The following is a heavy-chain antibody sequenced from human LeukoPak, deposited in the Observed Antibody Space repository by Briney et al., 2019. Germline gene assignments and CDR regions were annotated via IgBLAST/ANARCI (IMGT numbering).Heavy chain of an antibody. CDR3: ARGGSGVRS. CDR2: ISGSGRMT. J-gene: IGHJ5*02. V-gene: IGHV3-23*01. CDR1: GFTFDNSV. Sequence: GGSLRLSCAASGFTFDNSVMSWVRQAPGKGLECVSAISGSGRMTYYTDSVKGRFTTSRDNSKNTLFLQMNSLRADDTAVYYCARGGSGVRSWGQGTQVTVSS. D-gene: IGHD3-3*01.